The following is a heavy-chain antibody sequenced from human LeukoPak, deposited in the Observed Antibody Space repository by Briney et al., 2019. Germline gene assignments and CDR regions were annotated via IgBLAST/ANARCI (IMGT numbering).Heavy chain of an antibody. D-gene: IGHD6-13*01. CDR3: ARSSSWYGNWFDP. CDR2: ISSSGSTI. J-gene: IGHJ5*02. CDR1: GFTFSSYE. Sequence: GGSLRLSCAASGFTFSSYEMNWGRQAPGKGLEWVSYISSSGSTIYYADSVKGRFTISRDNAKNSLYLQMNSLRAEDTAVYYCARSSSWYGNWFDPWGQGTLVTVSS. V-gene: IGHV3-48*03.